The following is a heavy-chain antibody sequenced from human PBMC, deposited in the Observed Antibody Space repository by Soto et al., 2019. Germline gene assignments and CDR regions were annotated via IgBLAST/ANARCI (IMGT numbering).Heavy chain of an antibody. CDR2: IYWNDDK. Sequence: QITLKESGPTLVKPTQTLTLTCTFSGFSLSSGGAGVGWIRQPPGKGLEWLALIYWNDDKRYSPSLRSRLTITKDTSKNQVVLLMTNIDPVDTATYYCAHRGYGDYPRDNWFDPWGQGTLVTVSS. D-gene: IGHD4-17*01. V-gene: IGHV2-5*01. CDR1: GFSLSSGGAG. CDR3: AHRGYGDYPRDNWFDP. J-gene: IGHJ5*02.